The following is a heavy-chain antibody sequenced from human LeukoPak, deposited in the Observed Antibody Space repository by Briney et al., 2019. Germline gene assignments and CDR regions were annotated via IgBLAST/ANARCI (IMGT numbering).Heavy chain of an antibody. D-gene: IGHD6-19*01. V-gene: IGHV3-21*01. CDR1: GFTFSSYS. Sequence: GGSLRLSCAASGFTFSSYSMNWVRQAPGKGLEWVSSISSSSSYIYYADPVKGRFTISRDNAKNSLYLQMNSLRAEDTAVYYCARVRPYSSGLLDYWGQGTLVTVSS. J-gene: IGHJ4*02. CDR2: ISSSSSYI. CDR3: ARVRPYSSGLLDY.